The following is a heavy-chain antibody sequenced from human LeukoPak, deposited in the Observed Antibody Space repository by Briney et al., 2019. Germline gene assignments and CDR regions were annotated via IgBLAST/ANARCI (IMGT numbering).Heavy chain of an antibody. CDR1: GFTFDDHG. CDR2: IYWNGDFT. CDR3: TRLSGIVVAGAFDY. Sequence: GGSLRLSCAASGFTFDDHGMSWVRQVPGKGLEWVSSIYWNGDFTTYAESVKGRFTISRDNAKTSLYLQINSLRVEDTAFYYCTRLSGIVVAGAFDYWGQGNLGTVSS. J-gene: IGHJ4*02. D-gene: IGHD6-19*01. V-gene: IGHV3-20*04.